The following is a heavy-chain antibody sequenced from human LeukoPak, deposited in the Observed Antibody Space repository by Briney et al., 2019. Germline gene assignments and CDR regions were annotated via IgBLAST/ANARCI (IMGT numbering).Heavy chain of an antibody. V-gene: IGHV4-59*08. CDR2: VSDSGST. Sequence: SETLSLTCTVSGGSISSHYWSWIRQPPGKGLEWIGYVSDSGSTNYNPSLKSRVTMSIDTSKNQFSLRLSSVTAADTTVYYCARPGQSSWWVYFNYWGQGTLVTVSS. D-gene: IGHD2-15*01. CDR3: ARPGQSSWWVYFNY. CDR1: GGSISSHY. J-gene: IGHJ4*02.